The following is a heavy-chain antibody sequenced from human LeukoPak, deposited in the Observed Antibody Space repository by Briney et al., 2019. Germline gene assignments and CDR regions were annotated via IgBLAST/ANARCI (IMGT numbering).Heavy chain of an antibody. V-gene: IGHV1-69*04. J-gene: IGHJ5*02. Sequence: SVKVSCKASGGTFSSYAISWVRQAPGQGLEWMGRIIPILGIANYAQKFQGRVTITADKSTSTAYMELSSLRSEDTAVYYCARELGGPMVRGVASWFDPWGQGTLVTVSS. CDR3: ARELGGPMVRGVASWFDP. CDR2: IIPILGIA. CDR1: GGTFSSYA. D-gene: IGHD3-10*01.